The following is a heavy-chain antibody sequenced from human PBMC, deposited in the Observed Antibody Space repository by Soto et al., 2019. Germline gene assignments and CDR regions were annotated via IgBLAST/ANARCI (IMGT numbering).Heavy chain of an antibody. CDR3: ARQRPAPAFGEVFDY. CDR1: GGSISSSSYY. CDR2: IYYSGST. D-gene: IGHD3-10*01. J-gene: IGHJ4*02. V-gene: IGHV4-39*01. Sequence: QLQLQESGPGLVKPSETLSLTCTVSGGSISSSSYYWGWIRQPPGKGLEWIGSIYYSGSTYYNPSLKSRVTISVDTSKNQFSLKLSSVTAADTAVYYCARQRPAPAFGEVFDYWGQGTLVTVSS.